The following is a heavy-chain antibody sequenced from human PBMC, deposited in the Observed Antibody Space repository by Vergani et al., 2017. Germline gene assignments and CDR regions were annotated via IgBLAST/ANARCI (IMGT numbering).Heavy chain of an antibody. CDR3: ARRAYYYGSGSYYNGYYFDY. Sequence: QLQLQESGSGLVKPSQTLSLTCAVSGGSISSGGYSWSWIRQPPGKGLEWIGYIYYSGSTNYNPSLKSRVTIAVDTSKNQFSLKLSSVTAADTAVYYCARRAYYYGSGSYYNGYYFDYWGQGTLVTVSS. V-gene: IGHV4-30-2*03. CDR1: GGSISSGGYS. D-gene: IGHD3-10*01. CDR2: IYYSGST. J-gene: IGHJ4*02.